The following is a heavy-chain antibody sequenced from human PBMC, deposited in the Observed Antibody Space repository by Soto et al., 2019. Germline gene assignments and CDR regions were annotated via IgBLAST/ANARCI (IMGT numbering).Heavy chain of an antibody. J-gene: IGHJ5*02. V-gene: IGHV1-18*01. Sequence: ASVKGSCKASGYNFSSYGISWVRQAPGQGLEWMGWISAYNGNTNYVQKLQGRVTMCTDSSTSTAYMELRSLRSEDWAVYYCTRVNLYWFDPWGHGTLVTVSS. CDR3: TRVNLYWFDP. CDR2: ISAYNGNT. CDR1: GYNFSSYG.